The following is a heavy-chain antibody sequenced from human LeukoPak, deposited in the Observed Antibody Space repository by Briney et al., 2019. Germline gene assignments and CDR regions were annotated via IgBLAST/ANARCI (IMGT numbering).Heavy chain of an antibody. CDR3: ARDRRTNDYDFWSGYYYGDAFDI. D-gene: IGHD3-3*01. CDR2: IYYRGST. CDR1: GGSISSYY. J-gene: IGHJ3*02. V-gene: IGHV4-59*01. Sequence: PSETLSLTCTVSGGSISSYYWSWIRQPQGNGLEWIGYIYYRGSTNYNNSLKSRVTISVDTSKNQFSLKLSSVTAADTAVYYCARDRRTNDYDFWSGYYYGDAFDIWGQGTMVTVSS.